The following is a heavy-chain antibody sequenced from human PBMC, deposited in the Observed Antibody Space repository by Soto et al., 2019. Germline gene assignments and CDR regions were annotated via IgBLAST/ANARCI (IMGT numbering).Heavy chain of an antibody. J-gene: IGHJ4*02. CDR1: GGSISSGGYY. Sequence: PSETLSLTCTVSGGSISSGGYYWSWTRQHPGKGLEWIGYIYYSGSTYYNPSLKSRVTISVDTSKNQFSLKLSSVTAADTAVYYCAREVRGSSWYGHWGQGTLVTVSS. CDR3: AREVRGSSWYGH. CDR2: IYYSGST. V-gene: IGHV4-31*03. D-gene: IGHD6-13*01.